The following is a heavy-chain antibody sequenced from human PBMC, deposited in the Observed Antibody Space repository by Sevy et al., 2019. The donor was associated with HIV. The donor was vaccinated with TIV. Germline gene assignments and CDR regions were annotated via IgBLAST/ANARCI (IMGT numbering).Heavy chain of an antibody. Sequence: GGSLRLSCAASGFTFSSYWMHWVRQAPGKGLVWVSRINSDGSSTSYAYSVKGRFTISRDNAKNTLYLQMNSLRAEDTAVYYCARVFGGRIFDYWGQGTLVTVSS. CDR2: INSDGSST. V-gene: IGHV3-74*01. CDR3: ARVFGGRIFDY. J-gene: IGHJ4*02. D-gene: IGHD2-15*01. CDR1: GFTFSSYW.